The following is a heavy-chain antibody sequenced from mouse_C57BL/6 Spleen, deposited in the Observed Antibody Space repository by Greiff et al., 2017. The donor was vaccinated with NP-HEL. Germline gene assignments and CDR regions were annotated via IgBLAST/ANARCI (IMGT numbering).Heavy chain of an antibody. D-gene: IGHD1-1*01. Sequence: QVQLQQSGPELVKPGASVKISCKASGYSFTSYYIHWVKQRPGQGLEWIGWIYPGSGNTKYNEKFKGKATLTADTSSSTAYMQLSSLTSEDSAVYYCARDGNYAMDYWGQGTSVTVSS. V-gene: IGHV1-66*01. CDR2: IYPGSGNT. J-gene: IGHJ4*01. CDR1: GYSFTSYY. CDR3: ARDGNYAMDY.